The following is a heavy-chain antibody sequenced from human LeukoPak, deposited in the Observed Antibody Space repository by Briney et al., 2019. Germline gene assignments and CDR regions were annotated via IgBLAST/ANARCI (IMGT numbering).Heavy chain of an antibody. CDR1: GFTFSSYW. CDR3: AREGGSSGWTIDY. D-gene: IGHD6-19*01. V-gene: IGHV3-74*01. Sequence: GGSLRLSCAASGFTFSSYWMHWVRQAPGKGLVWVSRINSDGSSTSYADSVKGRFTISRDNAKNTLYLQMNSLRAEDTAVYYCAREGGSSGWTIDYGGQGTLVTVSS. CDR2: INSDGSST. J-gene: IGHJ4*02.